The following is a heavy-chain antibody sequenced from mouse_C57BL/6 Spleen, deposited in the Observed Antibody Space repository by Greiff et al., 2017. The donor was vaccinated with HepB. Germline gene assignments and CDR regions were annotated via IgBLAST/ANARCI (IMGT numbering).Heavy chain of an antibody. Sequence: QVQLKQPGAELVKPGASVKLSCKASGYTFTSYWMQWVKQRPGQGLEWIGEIDPSDSYTNYNQKFKGKATLTVDTSSSTAYMQLSSLTSEDSAVYYCARVSNYRYFDVWGTGTTVTVSS. CDR3: ARVSNYRYFDV. D-gene: IGHD2-5*01. CDR1: GYTFTSYW. V-gene: IGHV1-50*01. CDR2: IDPSDSYT. J-gene: IGHJ1*03.